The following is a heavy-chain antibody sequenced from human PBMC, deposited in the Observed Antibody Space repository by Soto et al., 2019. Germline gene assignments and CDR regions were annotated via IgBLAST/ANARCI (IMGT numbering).Heavy chain of an antibody. CDR1: GGTFSSYT. V-gene: IGHV1-69*02. CDR3: ATLGYCSGGSCPIFGYYGMDV. J-gene: IGHJ6*02. D-gene: IGHD2-15*01. CDR2: IIPILGIA. Sequence: SVKVSCKASGGTFSSYTISWVRQAPGQGLEWMGRIIPILGIANYAQKFQGRVTITADKSTSTAYMELSSLRSEDTAVYYCATLGYCSGGSCPIFGYYGMDVWGQGTTVTVSS.